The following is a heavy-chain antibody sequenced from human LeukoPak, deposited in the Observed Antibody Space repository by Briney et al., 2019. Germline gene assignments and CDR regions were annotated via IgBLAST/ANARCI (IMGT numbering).Heavy chain of an antibody. V-gene: IGHV4-38-2*01. CDR1: GYSINSGYY. D-gene: IGHD4-17*01. Sequence: SETLSLTCAVSGYSINSGYYWGWIRQPPGKGLEWIGSIYHSGTTYYNPSLKRRVTISVDKSKNQFSLKLSSVTAADTAVYYCARLKSFSGYFGVFDIWGQGTMVTVSS. CDR3: ARLKSFSGYFGVFDI. CDR2: IYHSGTT. J-gene: IGHJ3*02.